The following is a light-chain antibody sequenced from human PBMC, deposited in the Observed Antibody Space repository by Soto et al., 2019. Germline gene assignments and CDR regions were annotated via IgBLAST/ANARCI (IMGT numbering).Light chain of an antibody. CDR1: QSVSSSY. V-gene: IGKV3-20*01. CDR2: GAS. CDR3: QQYRSSFT. J-gene: IGKJ3*01. Sequence: EIVLTQSPGTLSLSPGERATLSCRASQSVSSSYLAWYQQKPGQAPRLLIYGASSRATGIPDRFSGSGSGTDFTLTIYRLEPEDVAEYYCQQYRSSFTFGPGTKVDIK.